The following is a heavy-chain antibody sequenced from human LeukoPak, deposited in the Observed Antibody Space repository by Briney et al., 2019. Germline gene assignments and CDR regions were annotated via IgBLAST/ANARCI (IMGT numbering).Heavy chain of an antibody. V-gene: IGHV3-53*01. J-gene: IGHJ4*02. CDR3: ARETYYYDSSGYYYPNYFDY. CDR2: IYSGGST. Sequence: GGSLRLSCAASGFTVSSNYMSWVRQAPGKGLEWVSVIYSGGSTYYADSVKGRFTISRDNSKNTLYLQMNSLRAEDTAVYYWARETYYYDSSGYYYPNYFDYWGQGTLVTVSS. D-gene: IGHD3-22*01. CDR1: GFTVSSNY.